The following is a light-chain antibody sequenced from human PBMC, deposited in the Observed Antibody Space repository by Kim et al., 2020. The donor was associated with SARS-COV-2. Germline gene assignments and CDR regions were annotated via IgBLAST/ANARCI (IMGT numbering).Light chain of an antibody. CDR2: GAT. CDR3: KQYNNWQPLT. CDR1: KRVSSN. Sequence: TGERGKRCCRARKRVSSNLAWYQQKHGKGRRGIIYGATTRATGSPARVSGSGCGTEFTLTISSLQSEEFGVYYGKQYNNWQPLTFGGGKKVDIK. J-gene: IGKJ4*01. V-gene: IGKV3-15*01.